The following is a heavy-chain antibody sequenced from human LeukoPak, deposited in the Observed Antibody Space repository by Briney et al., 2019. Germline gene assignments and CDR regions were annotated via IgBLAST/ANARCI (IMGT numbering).Heavy chain of an antibody. CDR1: GGSISSYY. D-gene: IGHD1-1*01. CDR3: ARVQRPLDGADY. J-gene: IGHJ4*02. Sequence: SETPSLTCTVSGGSISSYYWSWIRQPPGKGLEWIGYIYYSGSTYYNPSLKSRVTISVDTSKNLFSLKLSSATAADTAVYYCARVQRPLDGADYWGQGTLVTVSS. CDR2: IYYSGST. V-gene: IGHV4-59*01.